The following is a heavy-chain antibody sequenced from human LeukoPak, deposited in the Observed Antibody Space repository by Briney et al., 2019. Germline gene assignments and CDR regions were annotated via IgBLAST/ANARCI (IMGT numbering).Heavy chain of an antibody. CDR2: ISAYNGNT. Sequence: ASVKVSCKASGYTFTSYGISWVRQAPGQGLEWMGWISAYNGNTNYAQKLQGRVTMTTDTSTSTAYMELRSLRSDDTAVYYCARLLLWFGELVPDYYYYMDVWGKGTTVTISS. CDR3: ARLLLWFGELVPDYYYYMDV. D-gene: IGHD3-10*01. V-gene: IGHV1-18*01. CDR1: GYTFTSYG. J-gene: IGHJ6*03.